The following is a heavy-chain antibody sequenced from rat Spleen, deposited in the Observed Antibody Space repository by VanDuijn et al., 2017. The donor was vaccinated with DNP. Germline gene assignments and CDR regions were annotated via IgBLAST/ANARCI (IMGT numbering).Heavy chain of an antibody. CDR1: GFTFSYYG. CDR3: AKAGGYSPWYFDY. J-gene: IGHJ2*01. CDR2: ITSGSGTT. V-gene: IGHV5S13*01. D-gene: IGHD1-11*01. Sequence: EVQLVESGGGLVQPGRSLKLSCAASGFTFSYYGMAWVRQAPKKGLEWVASITSGSGTTSYPDAVKGRFMISRDDTKNTLSLQMNSLRSEDTATYYCAKAGGYSPWYFDYWGQGVMVTVSS.